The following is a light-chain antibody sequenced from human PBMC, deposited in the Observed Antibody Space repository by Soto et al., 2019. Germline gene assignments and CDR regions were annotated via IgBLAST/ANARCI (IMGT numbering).Light chain of an antibody. J-gene: IGKJ1*01. Sequence: DIQMTQSPSTLSASVGDRVTITCRASQTIGNWLAWYQQKPGKAPKLLIYDASNLESGVPPRFSGSGSGTEFTLTISSLQPDDFATYYCQHYNSFPTFGQGTKVDIK. CDR2: DAS. CDR1: QTIGNW. CDR3: QHYNSFPT. V-gene: IGKV1-5*01.